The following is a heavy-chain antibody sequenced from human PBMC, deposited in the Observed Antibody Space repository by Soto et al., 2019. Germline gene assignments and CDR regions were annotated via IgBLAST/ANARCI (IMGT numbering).Heavy chain of an antibody. CDR3: AREWLQFSDAFDI. J-gene: IGHJ3*02. Sequence: SVKVSCKASGGTFSSYAISWVRQAPGQGLEWMGGIIPIFGTANYAQKFQGRVTITADESTSTAYMELSSLRSEDTAVYYCAREWLQFSDAFDIWGQGTMVTVSS. D-gene: IGHD5-12*01. V-gene: IGHV1-69*13. CDR2: IIPIFGTA. CDR1: GGTFSSYA.